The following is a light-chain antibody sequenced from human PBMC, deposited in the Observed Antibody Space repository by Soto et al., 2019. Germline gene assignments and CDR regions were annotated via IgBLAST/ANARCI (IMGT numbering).Light chain of an antibody. V-gene: IGKV1-5*01. J-gene: IGKJ1*01. Sequence: DIQMTQSPSILSASVGDRVTITCRASQTISRWLAWYQQKPGKAPKLLIYDASTLEVGVASRFSGSGSGAEITLTISSLQPDDFATYYCHHYTRTFGQGTKVDIK. CDR2: DAS. CDR3: HHYTRT. CDR1: QTISRW.